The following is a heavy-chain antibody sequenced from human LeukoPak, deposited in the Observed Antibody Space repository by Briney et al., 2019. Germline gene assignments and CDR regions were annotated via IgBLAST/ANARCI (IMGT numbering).Heavy chain of an antibody. Sequence: GGTLRLSCAASGFTFSSYGMSWVRQAPGKGLEWVSAISGSGGSTYYADSVKGRFTISRDNSKNTLYLQMNSLRAEDTAVYYCAKDHGWGSFDIWGQGTMVTVSS. J-gene: IGHJ3*02. V-gene: IGHV3-23*01. CDR3: AKDHGWGSFDI. D-gene: IGHD1-26*01. CDR2: ISGSGGST. CDR1: GFTFSSYG.